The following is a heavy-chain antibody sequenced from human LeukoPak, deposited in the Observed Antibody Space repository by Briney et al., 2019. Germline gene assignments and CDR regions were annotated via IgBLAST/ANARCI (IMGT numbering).Heavy chain of an antibody. D-gene: IGHD2-21*01. J-gene: IGHJ5*02. CDR2: IYYSGSS. V-gene: IGHV4-39*01. CDR1: LGSRSSSSYY. Sequence: SETLSLTRMLSLGSRSSSSYYRGWTRRPPGKGLGCIGSIYYSGSSYYDPSPKSRVTISVDTSKKQFSLKLSSVTAADTAVYYCARHGVGGDNWFDPWGQGILVTVSS. CDR3: ARHGVGGDNWFDP.